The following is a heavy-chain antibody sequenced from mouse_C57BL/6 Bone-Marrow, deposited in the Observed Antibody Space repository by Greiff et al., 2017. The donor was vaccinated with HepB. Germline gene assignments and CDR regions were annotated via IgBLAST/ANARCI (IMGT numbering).Heavy chain of an antibody. V-gene: IGHV3-6*01. CDR3: AINPYAMDD. CDR2: ISYDGSN. CDR1: GYSIPSGYY. J-gene: IGHJ4*01. Sequence: LMESGPGLVKPSQSLSLTCSVTGYSIPSGYYWNWIRQFPGNKLEWMGYISYDGSNNYNPSLKNRIAITRDTSKNQFCLKLTSVTTEDTATYYCAINPYAMDDWGQGTSVTVSS.